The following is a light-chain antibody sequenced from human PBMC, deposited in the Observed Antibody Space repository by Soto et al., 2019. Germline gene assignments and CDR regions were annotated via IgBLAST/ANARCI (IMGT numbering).Light chain of an antibody. CDR3: CSYAGSYTVV. CDR2: DVT. J-gene: IGLJ2*01. Sequence: QSALTQPRSVSGSPGQSVTISCTGTSSDVGYYNYVSWYQQHPGKAPKLMIYDVTKRPSGVPDRFSGSKSGNTASLTISGVQAEDEADYYCCSYAGSYTVVFGGGIKLTVL. CDR1: SSDVGYYNY. V-gene: IGLV2-11*01.